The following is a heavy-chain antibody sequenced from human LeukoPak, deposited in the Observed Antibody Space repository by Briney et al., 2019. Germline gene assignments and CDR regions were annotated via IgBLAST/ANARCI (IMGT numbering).Heavy chain of an antibody. CDR3: ARDPYYYDSSGYFYY. Sequence: GGSLRLSCAASGFAFSSYAISWVRQAPGKGLEWVSSISSSSSYIYYADSVKGRFTISRDNAKNSLYLQMNSLRAEDTAVYYCARDPYYYDSSGYFYYWGQGTLVTVSS. V-gene: IGHV3-21*01. CDR2: ISSSSSYI. D-gene: IGHD3-22*01. CDR1: GFAFSSYA. J-gene: IGHJ4*02.